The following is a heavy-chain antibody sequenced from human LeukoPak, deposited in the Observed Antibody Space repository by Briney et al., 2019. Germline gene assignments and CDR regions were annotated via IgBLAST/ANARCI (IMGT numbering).Heavy chain of an antibody. V-gene: IGHV3-48*03. CDR1: GFTFSSYE. J-gene: IGHJ4*02. Sequence: PGGCLRLSSAASGFTFSSYEMNWVRQAPGKGLEWVSYISSSGSTIYYADSLKGRFTISRDNAKNSLHLQMNSLRAEDTAVYYCARDRDFIFGYWGKGNLVTVSS. CDR2: ISSSGSTI. CDR3: ARDRDFIFGY. D-gene: IGHD3/OR15-3a*01.